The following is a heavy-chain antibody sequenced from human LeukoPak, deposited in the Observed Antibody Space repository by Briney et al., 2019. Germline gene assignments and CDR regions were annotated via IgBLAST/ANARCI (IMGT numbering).Heavy chain of an antibody. J-gene: IGHJ4*02. CDR3: ARVPRITGTLRLVDY. Sequence: GGSLRLSCAASGFTFSSYWMHWVRQAPGKGLVWVSRINTDGSSTSYADSVKGRFTISRDNAKNTLYLQMNSLRAEDTAVYYCARVPRITGTLRLVDYWGQGTLVTVSS. V-gene: IGHV3-74*01. CDR2: INTDGSST. CDR1: GFTFSSYW. D-gene: IGHD1-20*01.